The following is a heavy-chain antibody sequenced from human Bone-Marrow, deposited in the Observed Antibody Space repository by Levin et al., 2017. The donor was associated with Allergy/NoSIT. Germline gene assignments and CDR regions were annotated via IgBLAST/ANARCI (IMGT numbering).Heavy chain of an antibody. J-gene: IGHJ4*02. CDR2: ITSSGDST. CDR3: ARDPARGYYDSSGYSGDH. D-gene: IGHD3-22*01. V-gene: IGHV3-48*02. Sequence: PWGSLRLSCSSSGFPFRHYTMNWVRQAPGKELEWVSCITSSGDSTYYADSVKGRFTISRDNAKNSLYLQLNRLRDEDTAMYYCARDPARGYYDSSGYSGDHWGQGTLVTVSS. CDR1: GFPFRHYT.